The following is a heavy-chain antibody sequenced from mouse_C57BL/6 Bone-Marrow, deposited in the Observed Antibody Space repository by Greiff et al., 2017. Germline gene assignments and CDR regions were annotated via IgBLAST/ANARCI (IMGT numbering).Heavy chain of an antibody. Sequence: VQLQQSDAEFVKPGASVKISCKVSGYTITDHTIHWMKQRPEQGLEWIGYIYPRDGSTKYNEKFKGKATLTADTSSSTAYMQLNSLTSEDSAVYVCARSYSNYRAWFAYWGQGTLVTVSA. CDR2: IYPRDGST. CDR1: GYTITDHT. J-gene: IGHJ3*01. D-gene: IGHD2-5*01. V-gene: IGHV1-78*01. CDR3: ARSYSNYRAWFAY.